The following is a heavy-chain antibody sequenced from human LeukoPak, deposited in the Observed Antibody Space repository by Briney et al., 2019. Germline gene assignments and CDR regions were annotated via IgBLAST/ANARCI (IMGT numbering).Heavy chain of an antibody. Sequence: VASVKVSCKASGYTFTSSGISWVRQAPGQGLEWMGWISAYNGNTKYAQKLQGRVTMTTDTSTSTAHMDLRSLRSDDTAVYYCARGTDTGYPRIDYWGQGTLVTVSS. CDR2: ISAYNGNT. CDR3: ARGTDTGYPRIDY. D-gene: IGHD3-9*01. V-gene: IGHV1-18*01. CDR1: GYTFTSSG. J-gene: IGHJ4*02.